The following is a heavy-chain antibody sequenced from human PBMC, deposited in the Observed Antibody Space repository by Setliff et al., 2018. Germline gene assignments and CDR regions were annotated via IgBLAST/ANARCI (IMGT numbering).Heavy chain of an antibody. V-gene: IGHV3-23*01. D-gene: IGHD5-18*01. Sequence: GGSLRLSCAASGFALNSYAMIWVRQAPGKGLEWVSGGSTGKTDYADSVKGRFTMSRDSSTNTLYLQMNSLRGEDTAVYYCAKDLSSNTAASYFFDLWGQGTQVTVSS. J-gene: IGHJ4*02. CDR3: AKDLSSNTAASYFFDL. CDR2: GSTGKT. CDR1: GFALNSYA.